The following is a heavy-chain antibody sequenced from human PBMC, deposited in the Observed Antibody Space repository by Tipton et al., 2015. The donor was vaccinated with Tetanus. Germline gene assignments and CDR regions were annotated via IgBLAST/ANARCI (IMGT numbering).Heavy chain of an antibody. CDR3: ARWGDASGSTNLYAFDI. D-gene: IGHD3-10*01. J-gene: IGHJ3*02. CDR1: GFSFSNFG. V-gene: IGHV4-59*01. CDR2: THHSGNT. Sequence: LRLSCAGSGFSFSNFGMNWVRQAPGKGLEWIGYTHHSGNTKYNPSLSGRVTTSVDTSKNQFSLKISSLTAADTAVYYCARWGDASGSTNLYAFDIWGQGTMVSVSS.